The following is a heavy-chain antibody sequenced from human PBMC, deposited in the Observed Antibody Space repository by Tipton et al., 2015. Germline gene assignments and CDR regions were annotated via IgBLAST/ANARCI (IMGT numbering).Heavy chain of an antibody. CDR3: AKFGGTAMVIFDY. CDR1: GYSFTNFW. Sequence: VQLVQSGAEVKKPGESLKISCKGSGYSFTNFWIAWVRQMPGKGLEWMGIIYPGDSDTRYSPSFQGQVTTSADKSISTAYLQWSSLKASDSAMYYCAKFGGTAMVIFDYWGQGTLVTVSS. D-gene: IGHD5-18*01. J-gene: IGHJ4*02. CDR2: IYPGDSDT. V-gene: IGHV5-51*01.